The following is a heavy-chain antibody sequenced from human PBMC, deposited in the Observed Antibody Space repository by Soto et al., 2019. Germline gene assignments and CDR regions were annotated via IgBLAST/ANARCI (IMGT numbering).Heavy chain of an antibody. D-gene: IGHD1-1*01. CDR1: GGTFRNYP. Sequence: QVQLVQSGTEVKKPGSSVKVSCKASGGTFRNYPINWVRQAPGQGLEWMGSIFPLTDIPDYAQNFQARLTISADKSTSTAYMELSGLTSDDIAMYFCARSTLVVLNYFESWGQGTLVTVSS. J-gene: IGHJ4*02. V-gene: IGHV1-69*02. CDR3: ARSTLVVLNYFES. CDR2: IFPLTDIP.